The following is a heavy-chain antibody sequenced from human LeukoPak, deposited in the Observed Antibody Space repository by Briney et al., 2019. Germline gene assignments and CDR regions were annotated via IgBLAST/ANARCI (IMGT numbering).Heavy chain of an antibody. D-gene: IGHD3-10*01. J-gene: IGHJ4*02. V-gene: IGHV3-72*01. CDR1: GFTFSDHY. CDR3: GREAVRGKENFDY. Sequence: PGGSLRLSCAAPGFTFSDHYMDWVRQAPGEGLEWVGRSRNKANSYTTEYAASVKGRFTISRDDSQNSLYLQMNTLKTEDTAVYYCGREAVRGKENFDYWGQGTLVTVSS. CDR2: SRNKANSYTT.